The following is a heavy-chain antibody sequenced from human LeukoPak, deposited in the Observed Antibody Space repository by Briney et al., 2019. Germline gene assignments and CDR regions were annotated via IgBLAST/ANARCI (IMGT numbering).Heavy chain of an antibody. Sequence: ETLSLTCTVSGGSISSYYWSWIRQPPGKGLEWIGYIYYSGITNYNPSLKSRVTISVDTSKNQFSLKLSSLTAADTAVYYCARDKYCSSTSCSPPFDYWGQGTVVTVSS. J-gene: IGHJ4*02. CDR1: GGSISSYY. CDR2: IYYSGIT. D-gene: IGHD2-2*01. CDR3: ARDKYCSSTSCSPPFDY. V-gene: IGHV4-59*01.